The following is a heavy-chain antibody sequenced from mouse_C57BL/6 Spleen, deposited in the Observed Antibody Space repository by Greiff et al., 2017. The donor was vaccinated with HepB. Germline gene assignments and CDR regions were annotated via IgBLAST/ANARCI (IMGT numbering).Heavy chain of an antibody. Sequence: QVQLKESGPELVKPGASVKISCKASGYAFSSSWMNWVKQRPGKGLEWIGRIYPGDGDTNNNGKFKGKATLTADKSSSTAYMQLSILTSEDSAVYFYARQGYYGSSFFDYWGQGTTLTVSS. CDR3: ARQGYYGSSFFDY. CDR2: IYPGDGDT. J-gene: IGHJ2*01. D-gene: IGHD1-1*01. CDR1: GYAFSSSW. V-gene: IGHV1-82*01.